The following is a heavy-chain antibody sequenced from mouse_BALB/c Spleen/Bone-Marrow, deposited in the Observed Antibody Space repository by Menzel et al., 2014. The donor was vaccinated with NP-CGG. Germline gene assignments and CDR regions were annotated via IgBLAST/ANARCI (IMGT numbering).Heavy chain of an antibody. J-gene: IGHJ3*01. CDR3: ARDDYAY. V-gene: IGHV1-7*01. Sequence: QVHVKQSGAELAKPGASVKMSCKAPGYTFTSYWMHWVKQRPGQGLEWIGYIYPSTGYTEHNQKFKDKAIMTADKSSSTAYMQLSSLTSEDSAVYYCARDDYAYWGQGTLVTVSA. D-gene: IGHD2-4*01. CDR1: GYTFTSYW. CDR2: IYPSTGYT.